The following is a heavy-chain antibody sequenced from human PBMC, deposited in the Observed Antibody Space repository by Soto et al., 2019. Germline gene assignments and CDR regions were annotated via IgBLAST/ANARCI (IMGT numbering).Heavy chain of an antibody. V-gene: IGHV1-18*04. D-gene: IGHD2-8*02. CDR1: GYTFTTYA. J-gene: IGHJ4*02. CDR2: ISTHNDDA. Sequence: QVQLVQSAAEVKRPGASVKVSCKASGYTFTTYALSWVRQVPGQGLEWMGWISTHNDDATYAQNLQGRVTMTTDTSTSTAYMELRSLRSDDTAVYYCARVADIVLIPALDYWGRGTLVTVSS. CDR3: ARVADIVLIPALDY.